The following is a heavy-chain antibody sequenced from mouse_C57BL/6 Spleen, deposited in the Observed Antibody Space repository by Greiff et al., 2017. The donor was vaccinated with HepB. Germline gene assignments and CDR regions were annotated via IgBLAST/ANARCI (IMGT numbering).Heavy chain of an antibody. V-gene: IGHV1-72*01. CDR3: ARYPFYYYGTSYYAMDY. CDR2: IDPNSGGT. Sequence: QVQLQQPGAELVKPGASVKLSCKASGYTFTSYWMHWVKQTPGRGLEWIGRIDPNSGGTKYNEKFKSKATLTVDKPSSTAYMQLSSLTSEDSAVYYCARYPFYYYGTSYYAMDYWGQGTSVTVSS. J-gene: IGHJ4*01. D-gene: IGHD1-1*01. CDR1: GYTFTSYW.